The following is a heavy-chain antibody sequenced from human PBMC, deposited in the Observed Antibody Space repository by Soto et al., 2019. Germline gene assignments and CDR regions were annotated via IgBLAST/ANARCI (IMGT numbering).Heavy chain of an antibody. CDR2: VHHSWGA. Sequence: QVQLQESGPGLVKPSETLSLSCTVSGGSISSYYWSWFRQSPGKRMEWIGYVHHSWGASYNPSLQSRVAISLATSRSQFSLKVTSVTATDTAVYYGARQGFGPLHGLVDVWGQGTTVTVSS. J-gene: IGHJ6*02. D-gene: IGHD3-10*01. CDR1: GGSISSYY. V-gene: IGHV4-59*08. CDR3: ARQGFGPLHGLVDV.